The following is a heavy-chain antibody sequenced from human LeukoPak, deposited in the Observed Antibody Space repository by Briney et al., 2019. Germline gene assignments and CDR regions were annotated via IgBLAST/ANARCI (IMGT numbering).Heavy chain of an antibody. CDR3: ASSPLRVRGVLDY. V-gene: IGHV4-34*01. J-gene: IGHJ4*02. CDR1: GGSFSGYY. D-gene: IGHD3-10*01. CDR2: INHSGST. Sequence: SETLSLTCAVYGGSFSGYYWSWIRQPPGKGLEWIGEINHSGSTNYNPSLKSRVTISVDTSKNQFSLKLSSVTAADTAVYYCASSPLRVRGVLDYWGQGTLVTVSS.